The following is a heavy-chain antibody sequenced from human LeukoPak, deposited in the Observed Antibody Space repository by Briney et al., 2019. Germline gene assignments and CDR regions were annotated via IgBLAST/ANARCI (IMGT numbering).Heavy chain of an antibody. V-gene: IGHV3-23*01. CDR1: GFTFSTYA. Sequence: GGSLRLSCVASGFTFSTYAMSWVRQAPGKGLECVATIPVSGDSAYYVDSVTGRFTMSRDNSKNTLFLQMNSLRADDTAVYYCAKLDYYGSGVLSPFGSWGQGTLVTVPS. D-gene: IGHD3-10*01. CDR3: AKLDYYGSGVLSPFGS. J-gene: IGHJ5*02. CDR2: IPVSGDSA.